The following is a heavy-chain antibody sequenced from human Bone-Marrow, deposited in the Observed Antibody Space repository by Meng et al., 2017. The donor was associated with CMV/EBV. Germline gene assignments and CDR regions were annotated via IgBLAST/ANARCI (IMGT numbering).Heavy chain of an antibody. V-gene: IGHV5-51*01. D-gene: IGHD6-13*01. Sequence: KVSCKGSGYSFTSYWIGWVRQMPGKGLEWMGIIYPGDSDTRYSPSFQGQVTISADKSISTAYLQWSSLKASDTAMYYCARQGGISSSWLYYYYYGMDVWGQGTTVTVSS. CDR2: IYPGDSDT. J-gene: IGHJ6*02. CDR1: GYSFTSYW. CDR3: ARQGGISSSWLYYYYYGMDV.